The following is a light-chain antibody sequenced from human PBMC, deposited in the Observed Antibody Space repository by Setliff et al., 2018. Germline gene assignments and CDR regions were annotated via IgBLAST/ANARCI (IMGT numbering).Light chain of an antibody. CDR1: SSNIGNNY. CDR3: GTWDSSLSVYV. CDR2: DNN. Sequence: QSVLTQPPSASAAPGQKVTISCSGSSSNIGNNYVSWYQQLPGTAPKLLICDNNKRPSGIPDRFSGSKSGTSATLGITGLQTGDEADYYCGTWDSSLSVYVFGTGTKVTVL. J-gene: IGLJ1*01. V-gene: IGLV1-51*01.